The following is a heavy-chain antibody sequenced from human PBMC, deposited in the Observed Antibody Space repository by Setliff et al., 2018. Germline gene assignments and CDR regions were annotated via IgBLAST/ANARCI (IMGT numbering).Heavy chain of an antibody. CDR3: ARIGPSNWGIRGYNWLDP. J-gene: IGHJ5*02. Sequence: GASVKVSCKASGYTFTGYYIHWVRQAPGQGLEWMGWINPNSAGTNYAQKFQGRVTMAWDASITTAYLDLSSLTSEDTAMYYCARIGPSNWGIRGYNWLDPWGQGTLVTVSS. CDR2: INPNSAGT. D-gene: IGHD3-10*01. CDR1: GYTFTGYY. V-gene: IGHV1-2*02.